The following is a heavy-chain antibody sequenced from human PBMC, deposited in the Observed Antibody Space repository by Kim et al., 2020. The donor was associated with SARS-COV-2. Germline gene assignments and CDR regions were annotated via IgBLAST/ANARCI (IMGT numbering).Heavy chain of an antibody. CDR3: ARDGDRWFDP. J-gene: IGHJ5*02. Sequence: TIYYADSVKGRFTISRDNAKNSLYLQMNSLRAEDTAVYYCARDGDRWFDPWGQGTLVTVSS. CDR2: TI. V-gene: IGHV3-48*03. D-gene: IGHD7-27*01.